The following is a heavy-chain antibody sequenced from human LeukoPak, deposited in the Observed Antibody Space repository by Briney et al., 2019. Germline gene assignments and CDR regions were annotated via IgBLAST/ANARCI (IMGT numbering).Heavy chain of an antibody. Sequence: GGSLRLSCAASGLTFSNAWMSWVRQPPGEGLEWVGHIKSKTDGGTTDYAAPVKGRFTISRDDSKNTQYLQMNSLKTEDTGIYYCTTYYYDSTSDFGYWGQGTLVTVSS. D-gene: IGHD3-22*01. CDR3: TTYYYDSTSDFGY. V-gene: IGHV3-15*01. J-gene: IGHJ4*02. CDR1: GLTFSNAW. CDR2: IKSKTDGGTT.